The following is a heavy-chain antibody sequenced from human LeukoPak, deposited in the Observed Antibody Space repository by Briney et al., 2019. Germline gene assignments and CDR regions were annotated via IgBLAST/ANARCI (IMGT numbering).Heavy chain of an antibody. CDR3: ARDVWAWRPYYYMDV. CDR2: INPNSGGT. Sequence: ASVKVSCKASGYTFTSYYMHWVRQAPGQGLEWMGWINPNSGGTNYAQKFQGRVTMTRDTSISTAYMELSRLRSDDTAVYYCARDVWAWRPYYYMDVWGKGTTVTVSS. D-gene: IGHD3-16*01. V-gene: IGHV1-2*02. CDR1: GYTFTSYY. J-gene: IGHJ6*03.